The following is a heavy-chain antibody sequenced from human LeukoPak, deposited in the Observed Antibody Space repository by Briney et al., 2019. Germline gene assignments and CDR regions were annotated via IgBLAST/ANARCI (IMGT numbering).Heavy chain of an antibody. Sequence: ASVKVSCKVSGYTLTELSMHWVRQAPGKGLEWMGGFDPEDGETIYAQKFQGRVTMTEDTSTDTAYMELSSLRSEDTAVYYCATSSSGAWLLDYWGQGTLVTVSS. D-gene: IGHD6-6*01. J-gene: IGHJ4*02. CDR1: GYTLTELS. CDR2: FDPEDGET. V-gene: IGHV1-24*01. CDR3: ATSSSGAWLLDY.